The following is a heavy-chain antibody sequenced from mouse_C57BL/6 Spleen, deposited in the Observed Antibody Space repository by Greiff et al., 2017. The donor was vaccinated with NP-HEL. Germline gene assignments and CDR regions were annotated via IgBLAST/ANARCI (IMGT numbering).Heavy chain of an antibody. V-gene: IGHV1-5*01. CDR2: IYPGNSDT. Sequence: EVQLQQSGTVLARPGASVKMSCKTSGYTFTSYWMHWVKQRPGQGLEWIGAIYPGNSDTSYNQKFKGKAKLTAVTSASTAYMELSSLTNEDSAVYYCTRWYDYDGDPLYYAMDYWGQGTSVTVSS. CDR1: GYTFTSYW. J-gene: IGHJ4*01. CDR3: TRWYDYDGDPLYYAMDY. D-gene: IGHD2-4*01.